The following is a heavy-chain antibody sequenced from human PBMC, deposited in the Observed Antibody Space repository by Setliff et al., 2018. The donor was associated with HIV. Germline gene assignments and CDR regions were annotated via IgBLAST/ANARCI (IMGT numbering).Heavy chain of an antibody. CDR2: VNHSGGT. V-gene: IGHV4-34*01. CDR3: ARRILRSAFDF. CDR1: GGSFSTYY. Sequence: PSETLSLTCAVYGGSFSTYYWSWIRQSPGKRLEWLGEVNHSGGTNYNPSLKRRLIISSDESKNQFSLRLKSVTAADTAVYFCARRILRSAFDFWGHGTLVTVSS. J-gene: IGHJ4*01. D-gene: IGHD2-15*01.